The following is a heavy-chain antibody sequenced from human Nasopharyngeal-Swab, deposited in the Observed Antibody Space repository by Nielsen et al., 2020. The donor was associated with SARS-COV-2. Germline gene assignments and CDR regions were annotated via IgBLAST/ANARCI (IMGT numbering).Heavy chain of an antibody. CDR2: INHSGGT. D-gene: IGHD6-13*01. CDR1: GWSFSGYY. CDR3: ARGQDGAAAAL. V-gene: IGHV4-34*01. Sequence: SETLSLTCAVDGWSFSGYYWSWIRQPPGKGLGWIGKINHSGGTRYNPSLKSRVIISVDTSKNQLSLKLTSLTAADTAMYYCARGQDGAAAALWGQGTLVTVSS. J-gene: IGHJ4*02.